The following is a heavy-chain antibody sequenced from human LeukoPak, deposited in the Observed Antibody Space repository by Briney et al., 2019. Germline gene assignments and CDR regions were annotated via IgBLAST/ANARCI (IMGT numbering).Heavy chain of an antibody. CDR1: GGTFSSYA. CDR3: ARAPGIVPAAEAHHFDY. V-gene: IGHV1-69*13. D-gene: IGHD2-2*01. Sequence: ASVKVSCKASGGTFSSYAISWVRQAPGQGLEWMGGIIPIFGTANYAQKFQGRVTITADESTSTAYMELSSLRSEDTAVYYCARAPGIVPAAEAHHFDYWGQGTLVTVSS. J-gene: IGHJ4*02. CDR2: IIPIFGTA.